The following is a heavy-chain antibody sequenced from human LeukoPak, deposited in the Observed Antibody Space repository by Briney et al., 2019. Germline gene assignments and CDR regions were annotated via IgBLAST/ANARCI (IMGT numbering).Heavy chain of an antibody. V-gene: IGHV3-23*01. CDR3: AKDPVPTYYYDSSGYFDY. CDR2: ISSSGSDGNT. J-gene: IGHJ4*02. D-gene: IGHD3-22*01. CDR1: GVTLSSYA. Sequence: PGGSLRLSCAASGVTLSSYAMSWARQAPGKGLEWVSGISSSGSDGNTYYADSVKGRFTISRDNSKNTLYLQMNSLRAEDTAVYYCAKDPVPTYYYDSSGYFDYWGQGTLVTVSS.